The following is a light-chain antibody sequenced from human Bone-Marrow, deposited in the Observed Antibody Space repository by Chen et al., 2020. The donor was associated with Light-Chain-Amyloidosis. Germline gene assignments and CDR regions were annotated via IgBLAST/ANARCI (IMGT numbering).Light chain of an antibody. J-gene: IGLJ3*02. CDR3: QVWDRSSDRPV. CDR1: HIGSTS. Sequence: SYVLTQPSSVSVAPGQTATIACGGKHIGSTSVHWYQQTPGQAPLLLVYDDSDRPSGIPERLSGSNSGNTATLTISRVEAGDEADYYWQVWDRSSDRPVFGGGTKLTVL. V-gene: IGLV3-21*02. CDR2: DDS.